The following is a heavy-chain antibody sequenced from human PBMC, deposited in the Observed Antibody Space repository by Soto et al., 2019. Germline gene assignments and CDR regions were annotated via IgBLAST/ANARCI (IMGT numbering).Heavy chain of an antibody. Sequence: EVQLVESGGGLVQPGGSLRLSCAASGFTFSSYSMNWVRQAPGKGLEWVSYISSSSSTIYYADSVKGRFTISRDNAKNSLYLQMSSLRDEDTAVYYCARVSPTGLDYWGQGTLVTVSS. CDR3: ARVSPTGLDY. CDR1: GFTFSSYS. CDR2: ISSSSSTI. V-gene: IGHV3-48*02. J-gene: IGHJ4*02.